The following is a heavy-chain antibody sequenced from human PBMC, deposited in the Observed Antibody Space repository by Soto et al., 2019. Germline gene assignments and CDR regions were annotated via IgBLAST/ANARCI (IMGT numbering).Heavy chain of an antibody. D-gene: IGHD2-21*01. CDR2: ITSNGGNT. CDR1: GFTFSSYA. V-gene: IGHV3-64*01. CDR3: ARRIPFGYGMDV. Sequence: EVQLVESGRGLVQPGGSLRLSCAASGFTFSSYAMHWVRQAPGKGLEYVSAITSNGGNTDYASSVKGRFTISRDNSKNTLYLQIVSLRAEDMAVYYCARRIPFGYGMDVWGQGTTVTVSS. J-gene: IGHJ6*02.